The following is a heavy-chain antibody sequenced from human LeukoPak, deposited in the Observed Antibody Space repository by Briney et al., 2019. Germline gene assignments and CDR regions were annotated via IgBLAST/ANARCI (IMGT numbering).Heavy chain of an antibody. Sequence: SETLSLTCTVSGGSISSYYWSWIRQPPGKGLEWIGYIYYSGSTNYNPSLKSRVTISVDTSKNQFSLKLSSVTAADTAVYYCARGTDYGDYDYYYMDVWGKGTTVTVSS. CDR3: ARGTDYGDYDYYYMDV. CDR2: IYYSGST. V-gene: IGHV4-59*01. J-gene: IGHJ6*03. CDR1: GGSISSYY. D-gene: IGHD4-17*01.